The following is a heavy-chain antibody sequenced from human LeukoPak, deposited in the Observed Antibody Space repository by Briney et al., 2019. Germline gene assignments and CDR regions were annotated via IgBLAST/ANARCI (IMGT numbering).Heavy chain of an antibody. CDR2: IYPGDSDT. D-gene: IGHD5-18*01. CDR3: ARSAYGYSYGSPFDY. J-gene: IGHJ4*02. V-gene: IGHV5-51*01. CDR1: GYSFTSYW. Sequence: GESLKISCKGSGYSFTSYWIGWVRQMPGKGLEWMGIIYPGDSDTRYSPSFQGQVTISADKSISTAYLQWSSLKASDTAMYYCARSAYGYSYGSPFDYWGQGTLVTVSS.